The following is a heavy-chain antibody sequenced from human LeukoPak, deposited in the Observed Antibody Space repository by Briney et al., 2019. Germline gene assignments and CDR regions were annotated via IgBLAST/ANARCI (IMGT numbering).Heavy chain of an antibody. CDR2: IKQEGSEK. V-gene: IGHV3-7*01. Sequence: GGSLRLSCAASGFSFGSYWMSWVRQAPGKGLEWVANIKQEGSEKFYVDSVKGRFTISRDNAKNSLFLQMTSLRAEDTAVYYCTREMTSGSIYWGQGTLVTVSS. D-gene: IGHD2-15*01. CDR1: GFSFGSYW. J-gene: IGHJ4*02. CDR3: TREMTSGSIY.